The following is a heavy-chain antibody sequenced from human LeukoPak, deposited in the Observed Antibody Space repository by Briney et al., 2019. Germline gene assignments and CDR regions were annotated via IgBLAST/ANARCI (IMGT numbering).Heavy chain of an antibody. J-gene: IGHJ3*02. CDR1: GVSISSYY. V-gene: IGHV4-59*01. CDR3: ARVRWYYDFWSGYGDRDAFDI. CDR2: IYYSRST. D-gene: IGHD3-3*01. Sequence: PSETLSLTCTVSGVSISSYYWSWIRQPPGKGLEWIGYIYYSRSTNYNPSLKSRVTISVDTSKNQFSLKVSSVTAADTAVYYCARVRWYYDFWSGYGDRDAFDIWGQGTMVTVSS.